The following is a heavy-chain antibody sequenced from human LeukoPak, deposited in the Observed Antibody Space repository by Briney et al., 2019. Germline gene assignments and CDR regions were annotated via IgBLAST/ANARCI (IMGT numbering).Heavy chain of an antibody. Sequence: TGGSLRLSCAASGFTFSSYAMSWVRQAPGKGLELVSAISGSGGSTYYADSVKGRFTISRDNSKSTLYIQMNSLRAEDTAVYYCARAKPKNMVRGLIMRRESRYYFDYWGQGTLVTVSS. V-gene: IGHV3-23*01. CDR2: ISGSGGST. CDR1: GFTFSSYA. CDR3: ARAKPKNMVRGLIMRRESRYYFDY. J-gene: IGHJ4*02. D-gene: IGHD3-10*01.